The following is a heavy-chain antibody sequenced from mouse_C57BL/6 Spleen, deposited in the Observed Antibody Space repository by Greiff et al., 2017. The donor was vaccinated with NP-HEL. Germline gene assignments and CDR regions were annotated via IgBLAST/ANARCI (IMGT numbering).Heavy chain of an antibody. D-gene: IGHD1-2*01. CDR2: ISSGGSYT. CDR3: ARREEITTAPFDY. CDR1: GFTFSSYG. J-gene: IGHJ2*01. Sequence: DVHLVESGGDLVKPGGSLKLSCAASGFTFSSYGMSWVRQTPDKRLEWVATISSGGSYTYYPDSVKGRFTISRDNAKNTLYLQMSSLKSEDTAMYYCARREEITTAPFDYWGQGTTLTVSS. V-gene: IGHV5-6*01.